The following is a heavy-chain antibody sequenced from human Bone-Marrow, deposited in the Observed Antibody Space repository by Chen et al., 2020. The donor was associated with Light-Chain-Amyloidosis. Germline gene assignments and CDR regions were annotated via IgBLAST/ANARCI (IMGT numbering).Heavy chain of an antibody. D-gene: IGHD3-3*01. CDR1: GFSVTGHT. CDR3: AREPPPLPRFNKLGLIDS. J-gene: IGHJ5*01. Sequence: EVDLLQSGGGVVQPGGSLRLSCFGSGFSVTGHTINWVRQAPGKGLEWVSGIGGRSGSPFYRDSVRGRFSISRDISQNTVFLEMDSLRADDTAVYYCAREPPPLPRFNKLGLIDSWGQGSRVTVSS. V-gene: IGHV3-23*01. CDR2: IGGRSGSP.